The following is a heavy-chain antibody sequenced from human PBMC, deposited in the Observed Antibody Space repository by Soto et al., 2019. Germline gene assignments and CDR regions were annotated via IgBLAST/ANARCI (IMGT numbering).Heavy chain of an antibody. CDR1: GGYFSGYY. CDR3: ARDYFDSSDYTTNWFDP. J-gene: IGHJ5*02. D-gene: IGHD3-22*01. Sequence: SETLSLPCAVYGGYFSGYYWSWIRQPPGKGLEWIGEINHSGSTNYNPSLKSRVTISVDTSKNQFSLKLTSVTAADTALYYCARDYFDSSDYTTNWFDPWGQGALVTVSS. V-gene: IGHV4-34*01. CDR2: INHSGST.